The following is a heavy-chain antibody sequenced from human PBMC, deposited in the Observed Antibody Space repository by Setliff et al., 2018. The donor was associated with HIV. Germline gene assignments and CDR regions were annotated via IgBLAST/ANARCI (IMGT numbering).Heavy chain of an antibody. Sequence: PGGSLRLSCAASGFTFSGYWMNWVRQAPGKGLEWVGFIRSKVYGGTTEYAASVKGRFTISRDDSKSIAYLQMNSLKTEDTAVYYCTSGVYYYYYYGMDVWGQGTTVTVSS. V-gene: IGHV3-49*04. D-gene: IGHD3-3*01. CDR2: IRSKVYGGTT. CDR1: GFTFSGYW. J-gene: IGHJ6*02. CDR3: TSGVYYYYYYGMDV.